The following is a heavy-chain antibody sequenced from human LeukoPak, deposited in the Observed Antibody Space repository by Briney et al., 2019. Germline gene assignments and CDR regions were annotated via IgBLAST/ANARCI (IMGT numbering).Heavy chain of an antibody. CDR1: GGSISSLY. CDR2: LYYSGST. Sequence: PSETLSLTCSVSGGSISSLYWSWIRQPPGKGLEWIGYLYYSGSTNYNPSLKSRVTISVDTSKNQFSLKLSSVTAADTAVYYCARRAGTGGRDYFDYWGQGTLVTVSS. CDR3: ARRAGTGGRDYFDY. J-gene: IGHJ4*02. D-gene: IGHD3/OR15-3a*01. V-gene: IGHV4-59*08.